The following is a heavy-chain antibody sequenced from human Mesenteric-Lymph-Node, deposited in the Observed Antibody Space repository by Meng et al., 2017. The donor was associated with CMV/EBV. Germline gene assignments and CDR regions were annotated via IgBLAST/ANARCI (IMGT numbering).Heavy chain of an antibody. CDR1: GFAFRFGFNKYA. J-gene: IGHJ6*02. CDR3: ARSLVVLIKKYAIDA. V-gene: IGHV3-30*04. D-gene: IGHD2-8*01. CDR2: ISYDGSQK. Sequence: GGSLRLSCAASGFAFRFGFNKYAFYWVRQAPGKGLEWVAIISYDGSQKYYADSVRDRFTISRDNSRNTLYLQMSGLTPDDTAVYYCARSLVVLIKKYAIDAWGQGTTVTVSS.